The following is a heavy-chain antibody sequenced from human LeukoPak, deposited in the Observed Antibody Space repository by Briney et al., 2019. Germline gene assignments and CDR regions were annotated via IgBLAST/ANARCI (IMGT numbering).Heavy chain of an antibody. CDR3: ARVNYGSATKEDY. D-gene: IGHD3-10*01. V-gene: IGHV4-31*03. Sequence: SQTLSLTCTVSGGSISSGGYYWSWIRQHPGKGLEWIGYIYYSGSAYYNPSLKSRVTISVDTSENQFSLKLSSVTAADTAVYYCARVNYGSATKEDYWGQGTLVTVSS. CDR2: IYYSGSA. J-gene: IGHJ4*02. CDR1: GGSISSGGYY.